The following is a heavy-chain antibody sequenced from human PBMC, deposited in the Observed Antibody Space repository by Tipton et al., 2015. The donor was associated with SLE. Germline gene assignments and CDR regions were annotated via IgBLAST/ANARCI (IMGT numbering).Heavy chain of an antibody. J-gene: IGHJ3*02. CDR2: VHYSGSS. CDR1: GGSISSSGYY. D-gene: IGHD3-10*01. V-gene: IGHV4-39*07. CDR3: ARDYYGSGFDAFDI. Sequence: TLSLTCAVSGGSISSSGYYWGWIRQPPGKGLEWIGSVHYSGSSYYNPSLKSRVTISVDTSKNQFSLRLSSVTAADTAVYYCARDYYGSGFDAFDIWGQGTMVTVSS.